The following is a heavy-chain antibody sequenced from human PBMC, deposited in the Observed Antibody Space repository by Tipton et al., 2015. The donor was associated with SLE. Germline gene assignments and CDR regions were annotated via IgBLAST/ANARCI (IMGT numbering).Heavy chain of an antibody. V-gene: IGHV3-7*01. CDR3: ARGGIEWWGFYYFDF. D-gene: IGHD2-15*01. CDR1: GFTFSNYW. J-gene: IGHJ4*02. Sequence: SLRLSCAASGFTFSNYWMTWVRQAPGKGLEWVANIKQDGSEMYYVDSVKGRFTISRGNTRNLLYLQMNSLRAEDTAMYYCARGGIEWWGFYYFDFWGQGTPVTVSS. CDR2: IKQDGSEM.